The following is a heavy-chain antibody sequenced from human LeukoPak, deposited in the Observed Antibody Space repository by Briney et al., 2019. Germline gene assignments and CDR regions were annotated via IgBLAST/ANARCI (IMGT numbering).Heavy chain of an antibody. D-gene: IGHD6-19*01. CDR1: GFAGGSNY. Sequence: GGSLRLSCAASGFAGGSNYMSWVRQAPGKGLEWVSVIYSGGSTYYADSVKGRFTISRDNSKNTLYLQMNSLRAEDTAVYYCARDTSSGLSIGLDYWGQGTLVTVSS. J-gene: IGHJ4*02. CDR3: ARDTSSGLSIGLDY. V-gene: IGHV3-66*02. CDR2: IYSGGST.